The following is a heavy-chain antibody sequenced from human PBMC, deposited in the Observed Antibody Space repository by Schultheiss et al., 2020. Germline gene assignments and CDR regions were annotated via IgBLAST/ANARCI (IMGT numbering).Heavy chain of an antibody. CDR2: IYYSGST. D-gene: IGHD3-16*02. Sequence: SETLSLTCAVYGGSFSGYYWSWIRQPPGKGLEWIGYIYYSGSTNYNPSLKSRVTISVDTSKNQFSLKLSSVTAADTAVYYCARQDRLTYYDYVWGSYRYRAGAFDIWGQGTMVTVSS. V-gene: IGHV4-59*08. CDR1: GGSFSGYY. J-gene: IGHJ3*02. CDR3: ARQDRLTYYDYVWGSYRYRAGAFDI.